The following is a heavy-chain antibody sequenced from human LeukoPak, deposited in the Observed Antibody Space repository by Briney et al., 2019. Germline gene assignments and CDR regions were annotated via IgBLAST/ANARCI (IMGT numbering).Heavy chain of an antibody. CDR3: AKDMELAS. CDR1: GFTVSNNF. V-gene: IGHV3-23*01. Sequence: GGSLRLSCAASGFTVSNNFMSWVRQAPGEGLEWVSLISSSGANAYYADSVKGRFTISRDNSKNTLYLQMNNLRGEDTAEYYCAKDMELASWGQGTLVTVSS. CDR2: ISSSGANA. J-gene: IGHJ5*02. D-gene: IGHD1-26*01.